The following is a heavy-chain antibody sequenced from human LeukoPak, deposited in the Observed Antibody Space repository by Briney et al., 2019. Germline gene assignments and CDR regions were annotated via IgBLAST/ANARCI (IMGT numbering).Heavy chain of an antibody. Sequence: PGGSLRLSCAASGFTFSNAWMSWVRQAPGKGLEWVGRIKSKTDGGTTDYAAPVKGRFTISRDDSKNTLYLQMNSLRAEDTAVYYCARDQGIGTYYYGSGSYYGFDYWGQGTLVTVSS. CDR2: IKSKTDGGTT. CDR3: ARDQGIGTYYYGSGSYYGFDY. J-gene: IGHJ4*02. CDR1: GFTFSNAW. D-gene: IGHD3-10*01. V-gene: IGHV3-15*05.